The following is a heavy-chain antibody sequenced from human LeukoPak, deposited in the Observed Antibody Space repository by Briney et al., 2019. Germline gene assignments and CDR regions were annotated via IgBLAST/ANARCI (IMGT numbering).Heavy chain of an antibody. Sequence: SETLSLTCTVSGGSISSYWWIWIRQPPGKGLEWIGYINYSGGTNYNPSLKSRVTVSVDTSKNQFSLKLSSVTAADTAVYYCARVSSSAWDYLDYWGQGTLVTVSS. CDR3: ARVSSSAWDYLDY. V-gene: IGHV4-59*01. D-gene: IGHD6-19*01. CDR1: GGSISSYW. CDR2: INYSGGT. J-gene: IGHJ4*02.